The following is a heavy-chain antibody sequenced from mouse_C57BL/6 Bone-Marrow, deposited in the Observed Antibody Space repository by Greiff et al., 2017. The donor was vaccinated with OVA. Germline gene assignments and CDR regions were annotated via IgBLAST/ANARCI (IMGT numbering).Heavy chain of an antibody. CDR1: GFTFSDYY. V-gene: IGHV5-12*01. Sequence: EVMLVESGGGLVQPGGSLKLSCAASGFTFSDYYMYWVRQTPEKRLEWVAYISNGGGSTYYPDTVKGRFTISRDNAKNTLYLHMSRLKSEDTAMYYCARQDYGIAWFAYWGQGTLVTVSA. CDR3: ARQDYGIAWFAY. CDR2: ISNGGGST. D-gene: IGHD2-1*01. J-gene: IGHJ3*01.